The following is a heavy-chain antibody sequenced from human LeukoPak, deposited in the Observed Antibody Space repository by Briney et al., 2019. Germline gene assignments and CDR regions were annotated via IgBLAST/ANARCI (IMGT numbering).Heavy chain of an antibody. Sequence: EAAVTVSSMASGYTFTVYYMHWARQAPGQGVEWMGWINPNSGGTNYAQKFQGWVTMTRDTSISTAYMELSRLRSDDTAVYYCARGVNWFDPWGRGTLVTASS. J-gene: IGHJ5*02. D-gene: IGHD3-16*01. CDR1: GYTFTVYY. CDR2: INPNSGGT. V-gene: IGHV1-2*04. CDR3: ARGVNWFDP.